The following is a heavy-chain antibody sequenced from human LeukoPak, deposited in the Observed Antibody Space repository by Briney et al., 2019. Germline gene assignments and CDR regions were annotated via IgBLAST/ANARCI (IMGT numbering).Heavy chain of an antibody. CDR3: ARLTGYDWESSYDY. Sequence: PSETLSLTCTVSSGSISTSNYYWGWVRQPPGKALEWIGNIFYSGSTYYSPSLKSRVTKSLDTSKNQFSLKLSSVTAADTAVYYCARLTGYDWESSYDYWGQGTLVTVSS. J-gene: IGHJ4*02. CDR2: IFYSGST. V-gene: IGHV4-39*07. D-gene: IGHD5-12*01. CDR1: SGSISTSNYY.